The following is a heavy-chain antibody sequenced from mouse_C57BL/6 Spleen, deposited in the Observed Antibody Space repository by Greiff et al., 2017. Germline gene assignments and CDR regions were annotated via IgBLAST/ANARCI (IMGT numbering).Heavy chain of an antibody. CDR1: GFTFSSYG. Sequence: EVKLMESGGDLVKPGGSLKLSCAASGFTFSSYGMSWVRQTPDKRLEWVATISSGGSYTYYPDSVKGRFTISRDNAKNTLYLQMSRLKSEDTAMYSCARDTTVVATGYNAMDYWGQGTSVTVSS. CDR3: ARDTTVVATGYNAMDY. V-gene: IGHV5-6*01. CDR2: ISSGGSYT. D-gene: IGHD1-1*01. J-gene: IGHJ4*01.